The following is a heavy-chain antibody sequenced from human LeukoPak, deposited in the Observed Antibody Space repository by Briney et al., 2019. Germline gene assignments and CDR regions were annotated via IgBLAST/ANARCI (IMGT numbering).Heavy chain of an antibody. Sequence: PGRSLRLSCAASGFTFSNYGMHWVRQAPAKGLVWVSRINSDGRSTSYADSVKGRFTISRDNAKNTLYLQMNSLRAEDTAVYYCATYYYDSSGYSEYFQHWGQGTLVTVSS. CDR3: ATYYYDSSGYSEYFQH. CDR2: INSDGRST. D-gene: IGHD3-22*01. V-gene: IGHV3-74*01. CDR1: GFTFSNYG. J-gene: IGHJ1*01.